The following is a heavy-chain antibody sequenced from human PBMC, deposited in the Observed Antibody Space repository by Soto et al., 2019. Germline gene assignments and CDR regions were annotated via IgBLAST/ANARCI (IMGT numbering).Heavy chain of an antibody. J-gene: IGHJ4*02. CDR3: ARARGYGGNYVFEF. CDR2: IWYHGNTY. Sequence: VGSLRLSCTTSVFTFSTYGMHCVRHSPGKGLEWVATIWYHGNTYYYKDSIKGRFAVSRDNSKNTVFLQMNTLRAEDTATYYCARARGYGGNYVFEFWGLGTLVSVSS. D-gene: IGHD4-4*01. CDR1: VFTFSTYG. V-gene: IGHV3-33*01.